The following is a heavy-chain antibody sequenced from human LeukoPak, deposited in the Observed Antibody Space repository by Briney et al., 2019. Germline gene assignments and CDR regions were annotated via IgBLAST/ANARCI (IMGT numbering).Heavy chain of an antibody. J-gene: IGHJ4*02. CDR1: GGSISSGGYY. CDR2: IYHSGST. Sequence: PSETLSLTCTVSGGSISSGGYYWSWIRQPPGKGLEWIGYIYHSGSTYYNPSLKSRVTISVDRSKNQFSLKLSSVTAADTAVYYCASGDDYGDLSLRYWGQGTLVTVSS. CDR3: ASGDDYGDLSLRY. D-gene: IGHD4-17*01. V-gene: IGHV4-30-2*01.